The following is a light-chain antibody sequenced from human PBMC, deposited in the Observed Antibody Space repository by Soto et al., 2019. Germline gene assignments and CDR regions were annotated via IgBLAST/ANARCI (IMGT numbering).Light chain of an antibody. CDR3: QQYDSYSWT. Sequence: DIQMTQSPSTLSASIGDRVTITCRASQSITTWLAWYQQKVGKAPKLVIYDASSLESGVPSRFSGSGSGTEFTLTISSLQPDDFATYYCQQYDSYSWTFGQGTKVDIK. CDR1: QSITTW. V-gene: IGKV1-5*01. CDR2: DAS. J-gene: IGKJ1*01.